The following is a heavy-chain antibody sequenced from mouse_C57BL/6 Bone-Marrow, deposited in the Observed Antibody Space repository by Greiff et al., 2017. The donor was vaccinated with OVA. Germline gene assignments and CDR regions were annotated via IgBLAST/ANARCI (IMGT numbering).Heavy chain of an antibody. Sequence: EVKLMESGAGLVKPGGSLKLSCAASGFTFSSYAMSWVRQTPEKRLEWVAYISSGGDYIYYADTVKGRFTISRDNARNTLYLQMSSLKSEDTAMYYCTRGRDSSGPFAYWGQGTLVTVSA. V-gene: IGHV5-9-1*02. D-gene: IGHD3-2*02. CDR1: GFTFSSYA. CDR2: ISSGGDYI. CDR3: TRGRDSSGPFAY. J-gene: IGHJ3*01.